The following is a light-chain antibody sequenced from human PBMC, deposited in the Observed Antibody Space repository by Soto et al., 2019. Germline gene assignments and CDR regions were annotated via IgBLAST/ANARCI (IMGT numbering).Light chain of an antibody. CDR3: QQRSNWPPEIT. Sequence: EIVLTQSPATLSLSPGERATLSCRASQSVGSYLAWYQQRPGQAPRLLIYDASNRATGIPDRFSGSGSGTDFTLTISSLEPEDFAVYYCQQRSNWPPEITFGQGTRLEIK. J-gene: IGKJ5*01. CDR2: DAS. CDR1: QSVGSY. V-gene: IGKV3-11*01.